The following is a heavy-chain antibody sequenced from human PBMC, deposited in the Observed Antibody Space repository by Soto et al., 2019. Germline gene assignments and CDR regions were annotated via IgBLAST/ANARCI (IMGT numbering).Heavy chain of an antibody. V-gene: IGHV3-48*03. CDR2: ITSRGDTQ. Sequence: PGGSLRLSCAASGFTFSTLEMNWVRQAPGKGLEWVSYITSRGDTQYYADSVKGRFTISRDNARNSLYLQMNSLRRGDTAVYYCATTLPYCRNGVCHRDWGQGTQVTVSS. CDR1: GFTFSTLE. CDR3: ATTLPYCRNGVCHRD. J-gene: IGHJ4*02. D-gene: IGHD2-8*01.